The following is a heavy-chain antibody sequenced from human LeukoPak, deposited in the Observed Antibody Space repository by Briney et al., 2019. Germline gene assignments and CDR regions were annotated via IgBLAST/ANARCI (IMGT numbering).Heavy chain of an antibody. CDR3: ARDMSRYCSGGSCTWDY. D-gene: IGHD2-15*01. Sequence: ASVKVSCKASGYTFTTYGISWVRQAPGQGLEWMGWISTYNGNTNYAQKLQGRVTMTTDTSTSTAYMELRSLRSDDTAVYYCARDMSRYCSGGSCTWDYWGQGTLVTVSS. CDR2: ISTYNGNT. J-gene: IGHJ4*02. V-gene: IGHV1-18*01. CDR1: GYTFTTYG.